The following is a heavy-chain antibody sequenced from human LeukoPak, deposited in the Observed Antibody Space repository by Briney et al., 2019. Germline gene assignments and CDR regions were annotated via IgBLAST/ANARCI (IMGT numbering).Heavy chain of an antibody. Sequence: SETLSLTCTVSGGSISSRSYYWGWIRQPPGKGLEWIGSIYYSGSTYYNPSLKSRVTISVDTSKNQFSLKLSSVTAADTAVYYCARHELNIRYCSSTSGYEGGLGGNWFVPWGQGTLVTVSS. CDR1: GGSISSRSYY. D-gene: IGHD2-2*01. CDR3: ARHELNIRYCSSTSGYEGGLGGNWFVP. J-gene: IGHJ5*02. CDR2: IYYSGST. V-gene: IGHV4-39*01.